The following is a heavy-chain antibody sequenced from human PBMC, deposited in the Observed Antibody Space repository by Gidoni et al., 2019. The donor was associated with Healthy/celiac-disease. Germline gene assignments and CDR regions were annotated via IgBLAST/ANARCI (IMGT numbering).Heavy chain of an antibody. J-gene: IGHJ6*02. CDR2: ISGRGGST. V-gene: IGHV3-23*01. D-gene: IGHD3-10*01. CDR1: GFTFSSYA. Sequence: EVQLLESGGGLVQPGGSLRLSCAASGFTFSSYAMSWVRQAPGKGLGWVSAISGRGGSTYYADSVKGRFTISRDNSKNTLYLQMNSLRAEDTAVYYCAKRLGVRPYYYYGMDVWGQGTTVTVSS. CDR3: AKRLGVRPYYYYGMDV.